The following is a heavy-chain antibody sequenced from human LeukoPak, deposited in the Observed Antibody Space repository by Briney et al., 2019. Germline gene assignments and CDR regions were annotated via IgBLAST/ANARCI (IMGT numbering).Heavy chain of an antibody. J-gene: IGHJ4*02. CDR1: GDSVSSNSAA. CDR2: TYYRSKWYN. Sequence: SQTLSLTCAISGDSVSSNSAAWNWISQSPSRGLDWLGRTYYRSKWYNDYAVSVKSRLTINPDTSKNQFSLQLNSVTPEDTAVYYCARYGTSGGYFDYWGQGTLVTVSS. CDR3: ARYGTSGGYFDY. V-gene: IGHV6-1*01. D-gene: IGHD1-14*01.